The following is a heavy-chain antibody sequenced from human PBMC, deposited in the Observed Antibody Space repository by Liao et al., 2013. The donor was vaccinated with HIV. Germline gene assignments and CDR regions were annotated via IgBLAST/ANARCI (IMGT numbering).Heavy chain of an antibody. CDR1: GGSIRGGSYY. CDR2: IYTSGST. Sequence: QVQLQESGPGLVKPSQTLSLTCSVSGGSIRGGSYYWSWIRQPAGKGLEWIGRIYTSGSTNYNPSLKSRVTMSVDTSKNQFSLKLSSVTAADTAVYYCARDKGYYDSSGYSAFDIWGQGTMVTVSS. V-gene: IGHV4-61*02. J-gene: IGHJ3*02. D-gene: IGHD3-22*01. CDR3: ARDKGYYDSSGYSAFDI.